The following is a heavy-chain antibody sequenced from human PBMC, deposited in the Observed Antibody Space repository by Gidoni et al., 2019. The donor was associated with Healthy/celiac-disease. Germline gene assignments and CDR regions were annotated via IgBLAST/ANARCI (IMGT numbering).Heavy chain of an antibody. D-gene: IGHD2-2*01. Sequence: TCGGYYWSWIRQHPGKGLEWIGYIYSSGSTYYNPSLTSRVTISVDTSKNQFSLKLSSVTAADTAGDYCARDGIGYGSSNSGYNPGYSDAFDIWGQGTMVTVSS. CDR3: ARDGIGYGSSNSGYNPGYSDAFDI. CDR2: IYSSGST. V-gene: IGHV4-31*02. CDR1: TCGGYY. J-gene: IGHJ3*02.